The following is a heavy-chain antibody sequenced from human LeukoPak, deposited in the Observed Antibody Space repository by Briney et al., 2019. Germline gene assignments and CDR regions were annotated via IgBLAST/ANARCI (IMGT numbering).Heavy chain of an antibody. D-gene: IGHD3-3*01. CDR3: ARDSRYYDFWSGYLDY. Sequence: KPSETLSLTCSVSSVFISNYYWSWIRQPAGKGLEWIGRISTSGNTNYSPSLKSRVTISVDTSKNQFFLNLRSVTAADTAVYYCARDSRYYDFWSGYLDYWGQGALVTVSS. CDR2: ISTSGNT. V-gene: IGHV4-4*07. CDR1: SVFISNYY. J-gene: IGHJ4*02.